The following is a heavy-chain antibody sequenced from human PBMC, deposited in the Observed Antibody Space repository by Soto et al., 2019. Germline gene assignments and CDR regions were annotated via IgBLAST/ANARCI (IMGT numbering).Heavy chain of an antibody. D-gene: IGHD2-2*01. CDR3: AREDIVVVPAAVGHYYYGMDV. J-gene: IGHJ6*02. Sequence: SETLSLTCAVHGGSFSGYYWDWIRQPPGKGLEWIGEVNHGGTSNYNPSLKSRAIISVDTSKNQFSLKLSSVTAADTAVYYCAREDIVVVPAAVGHYYYGMDVWGQGTTVTVSS. CDR1: GGSFSGYY. CDR2: VNHGGTS. V-gene: IGHV4-34*01.